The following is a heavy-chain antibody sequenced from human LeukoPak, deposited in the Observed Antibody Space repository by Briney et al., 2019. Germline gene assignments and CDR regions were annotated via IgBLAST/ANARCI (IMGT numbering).Heavy chain of an antibody. D-gene: IGHD6-19*01. J-gene: IGHJ4*02. CDR3: ARYPGIAVAGYYFDY. CDR2: IIPILGIA. V-gene: IGHV1-69*02. CDR1: GGTFSGYT. Sequence: SVKVSCKASGGTFSGYTISWVRQAPGQGLEWMGRIIPILGIANYAQKFQGRVTITADKSTSTAYMELSSLRSEDTAVYYCARYPGIAVAGYYFDYWGQGTLVTVSS.